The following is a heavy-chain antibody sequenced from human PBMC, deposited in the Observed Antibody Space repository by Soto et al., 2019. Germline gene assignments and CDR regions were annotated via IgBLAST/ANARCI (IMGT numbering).Heavy chain of an antibody. Sequence: EVQLLESGGGLVQPGGSLRLSCAASGFTFSSYAMSWVRQAPGKGLEWVSAISGSGGSTYYADSVKGRFTISRDNSKNTLYLQMNRLRAADTALYYCSKGASMIVPDGMDVWGQGTTATVSS. CDR3: SKGASMIVPDGMDV. J-gene: IGHJ6*02. D-gene: IGHD2-2*01. CDR1: GFTFSSYA. V-gene: IGHV3-23*01. CDR2: ISGSGGST.